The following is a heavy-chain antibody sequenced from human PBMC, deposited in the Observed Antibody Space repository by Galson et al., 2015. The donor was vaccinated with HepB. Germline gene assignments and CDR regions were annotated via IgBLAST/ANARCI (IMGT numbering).Heavy chain of an antibody. CDR3: ARDPNLGGHQPAYYMDV. V-gene: IGHV1-2*02. CDR1: GYTFTGYY. D-gene: IGHD2-2*01. Sequence: SVKVSCKASGYTFTGYYMHWVRQAPGQGLEWMGWINPNSGGTNYAQKFQGRVTMTRDTSISTAYMELSRLRSDDTAVYYCARDPNLGGHQPAYYMDVWGKGTTVTVSS. CDR2: INPNSGGT. J-gene: IGHJ6*03.